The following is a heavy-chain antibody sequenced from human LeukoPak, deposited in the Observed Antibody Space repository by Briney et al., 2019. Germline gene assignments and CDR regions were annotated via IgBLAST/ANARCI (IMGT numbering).Heavy chain of an antibody. D-gene: IGHD2-2*02. J-gene: IGHJ5*02. Sequence: SETLSLTCAVYGGSFSGYYWSWIRQPPGKGLEWIGEINHSGSTNYNPSLKSRVTIPVDTSKNQFSLKLSSVTAADTAVYYCARGWDIVVVPAAIVVGNNWFDPWGQGTLVTVSS. CDR1: GGSFSGYY. V-gene: IGHV4-34*01. CDR2: INHSGST. CDR3: ARGWDIVVVPAAIVVGNNWFDP.